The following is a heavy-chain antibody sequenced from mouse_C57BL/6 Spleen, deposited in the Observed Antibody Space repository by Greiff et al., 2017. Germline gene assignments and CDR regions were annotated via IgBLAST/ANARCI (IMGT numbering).Heavy chain of an antibody. J-gene: IGHJ4*01. CDR3: ARPGGNYCGSSAMDY. V-gene: IGHV1-50*01. CDR2: IDPSDSYT. D-gene: IGHD1-1*01. Sequence: QVQLQQPGAELVKPGASVKLSCKASGYTFTSYWMQWVKQRPGQGLEWIGEIDPSDSYTNYNQKFKGKATLTVDTSSSTAYMQLSSLTSEDSAVYYCARPGGNYCGSSAMDYWGQGTSVTVSS. CDR1: GYTFTSYW.